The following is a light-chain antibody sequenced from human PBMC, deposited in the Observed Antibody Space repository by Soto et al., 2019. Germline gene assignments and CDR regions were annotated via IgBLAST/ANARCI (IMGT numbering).Light chain of an antibody. CDR2: DAS. CDR1: QSVRSY. J-gene: IGKJ4*01. V-gene: IGKV3-11*01. Sequence: EIVLTQSPATLSLSPGERATLSRRASQSVRSYLAWYQQRPGQAPRLLIYDASSRAAGIPARFSGSGSGTDFTLTISSLEPEDFAVYYCQQRYNWPPLTFGGGTKVEIK. CDR3: QQRYNWPPLT.